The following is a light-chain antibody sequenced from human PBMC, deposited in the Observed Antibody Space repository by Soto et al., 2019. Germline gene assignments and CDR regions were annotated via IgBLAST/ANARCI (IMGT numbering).Light chain of an antibody. CDR2: EVT. J-gene: IGLJ2*01. Sequence: QSVLTQPASVSGSPGQSITISCTGTSSEIGTYDLVSWYQQHPGKAPKLMIFEVTKRPSGVSDRFSGSKSGNTASLTISGLQAEDEAEYHCCSYSYVDGRTVVFGGGTKLTVL. CDR3: CSYSYVDGRTVV. CDR1: SSEIGTYDL. V-gene: IGLV2-23*02.